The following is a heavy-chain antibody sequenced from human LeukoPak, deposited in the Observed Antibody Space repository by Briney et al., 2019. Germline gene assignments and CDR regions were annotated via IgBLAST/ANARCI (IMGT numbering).Heavy chain of an antibody. CDR3: ARDLNWETY. Sequence: GGSLRLSCAASGFIFSTYWMTWVRQAPGKGLEWVANIKTDGSLTYYVDSVKGRFTISRDNAKNSLYLQMNSLRAEDTAVYYCARDLNWETYWGQGTLVSVSS. V-gene: IGHV3-7*01. D-gene: IGHD7-27*01. CDR1: GFIFSTYW. J-gene: IGHJ4*02. CDR2: IKTDGSLT.